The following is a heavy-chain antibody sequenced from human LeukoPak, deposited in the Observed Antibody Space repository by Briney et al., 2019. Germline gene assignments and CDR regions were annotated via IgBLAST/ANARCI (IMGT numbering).Heavy chain of an antibody. D-gene: IGHD1-26*01. Sequence: GESLKISCQGSGYSFTSYWIGWVRQMPGKGLEWMGIMYPGDSETRYSPSFQSQVTISADKSISTAYLQWSSLKASDTAMYYCATTLYSGIYVDAFDIWGQGTMVTVSS. J-gene: IGHJ3*02. CDR2: MYPGDSET. CDR3: ATTLYSGIYVDAFDI. CDR1: GYSFTSYW. V-gene: IGHV5-51*01.